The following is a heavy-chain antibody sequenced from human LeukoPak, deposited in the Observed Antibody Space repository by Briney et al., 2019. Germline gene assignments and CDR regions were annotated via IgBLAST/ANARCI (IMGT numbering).Heavy chain of an antibody. CDR3: AIETPPRSSGFDY. CDR1: GGSISSYY. CDR2: IYYSGST. V-gene: IGHV4-59*01. D-gene: IGHD6-19*01. J-gene: IGHJ4*02. Sequence: SETLSLTCTVSGGSISSYYWSWIRQPPGKGLEWIGYIYYSGSTNYNPSLKSRVTISVDTSKNQFSLKLSSVTAADTAVYYCAIETPPRSSGFDYWGQGTLVTVSS.